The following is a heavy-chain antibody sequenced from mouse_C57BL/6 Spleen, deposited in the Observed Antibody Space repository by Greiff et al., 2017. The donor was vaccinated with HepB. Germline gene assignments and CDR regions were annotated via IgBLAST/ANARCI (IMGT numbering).Heavy chain of an antibody. CDR1: GYAFTNYL. V-gene: IGHV1-54*01. J-gene: IGHJ2*01. CDR3: ARNGRITTVVADY. D-gene: IGHD1-1*01. Sequence: QVQLQQSGAELVRPGTSVKVSCKASGYAFTNYLIEWVKQRPGQGLEWIGVINPGSGGTNYNEKFKGKATLPADKTSSTAYMQLSSLTSEDSAVYFCARNGRITTVVADYWGQGTTLTVSS. CDR2: INPGSGGT.